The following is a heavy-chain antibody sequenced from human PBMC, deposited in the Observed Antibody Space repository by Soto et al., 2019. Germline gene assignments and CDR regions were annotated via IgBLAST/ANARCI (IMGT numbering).Heavy chain of an antibody. CDR2: IIPILGIA. J-gene: IGHJ4*02. Sequence: HVQLVQSGAEVKKPGSSVKVSCTASGGTFISYTISWVRQAPGQGLEWMGRIIPILGIANYAQKFQRRVTITAAESTSTAYMELSSLRSEDTAVYYGASAGCSGGSCCLTVDYWGQGTLVTVSS. V-gene: IGHV1-69*02. CDR3: ASAGCSGGSCCLTVDY. CDR1: GGTFISYT. D-gene: IGHD2-15*01.